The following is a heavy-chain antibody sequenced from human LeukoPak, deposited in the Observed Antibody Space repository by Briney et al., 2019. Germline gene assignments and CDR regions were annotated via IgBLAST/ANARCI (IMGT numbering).Heavy chain of an antibody. CDR2: IDQSGGRN. D-gene: IGHD3-16*01. CDR1: GFTFSRFW. CDR3: ARDVEGGTFDI. Sequence: QSGGSLRLSCAVSGFTFSRFWMSWVRQAPGGGLEWVANIDQSGGRNNYVDSVKGRFTISRDNAKNSLFLEMTSLRADDTAVYFCARDVEGGTFDIWGQGTTVTVSS. J-gene: IGHJ3*02. V-gene: IGHV3-7*05.